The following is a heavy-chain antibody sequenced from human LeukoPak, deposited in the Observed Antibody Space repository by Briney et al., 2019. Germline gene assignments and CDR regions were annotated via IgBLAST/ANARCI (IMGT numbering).Heavy chain of an antibody. D-gene: IGHD1-7*01. CDR2: INPSGGST. CDR3: AVNIETGTNEFYYYMDV. J-gene: IGHJ6*03. CDR1: GYTFTSYY. Sequence: GASVKVSCKASGYTFTSYYMHWVRQAPGQGLEWMGIINPSGGSTSYAQKFQGRVTMTRDTSTSTVYMELSSLRSEDTAVYYCAVNIETGTNEFYYYMDVWGKGTTVTVSS. V-gene: IGHV1-46*01.